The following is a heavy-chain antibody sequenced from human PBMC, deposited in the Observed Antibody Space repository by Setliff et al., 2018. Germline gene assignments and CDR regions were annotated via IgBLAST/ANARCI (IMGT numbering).Heavy chain of an antibody. CDR3: ARINFYVSSGYYYAPDY. Sequence: ASVKVSCKTSGYTSTNYGITWVRQAPGQGLEWMGWINNYSFKTNYPQKFLGRVTVTTDTSTGTAYMELGSLTSDDTAIYYCARINFYVSSGYYYAPDYWGPGTLVTVSS. CDR1: GYTSTNYG. D-gene: IGHD3-22*01. CDR2: INNYSFKT. V-gene: IGHV1-18*01. J-gene: IGHJ4*02.